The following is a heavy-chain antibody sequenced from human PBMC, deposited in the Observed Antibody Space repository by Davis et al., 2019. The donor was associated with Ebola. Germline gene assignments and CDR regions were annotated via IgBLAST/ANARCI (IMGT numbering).Heavy chain of an antibody. CDR1: GFTFSDYY. Sequence: GESLKISCAASGFTFSDYYMSWIRQAPGKGLEWVSYISSSGSTIYYADSVKGRFTISRDNAKNSLYLQMNSLRAEDTAVYYCARDKRVAYAFDIWGQGTMVTVSS. CDR3: ARDKRVAYAFDI. D-gene: IGHD2-15*01. CDR2: ISSSGSTI. J-gene: IGHJ3*02. V-gene: IGHV3-11*04.